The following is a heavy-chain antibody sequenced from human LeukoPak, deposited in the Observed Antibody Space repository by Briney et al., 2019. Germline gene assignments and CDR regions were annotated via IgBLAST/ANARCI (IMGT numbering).Heavy chain of an antibody. D-gene: IGHD6-6*01. Sequence: SETLSLTCTVSGGSISSSSYYWGWIRQPPGKGLEWIGSIYYSGSTYYNPSLKSRVTISVDTSKNQFSLKLSSVTAADTAVYYCARDDDSSSFGYWGQGTLVTVSS. CDR2: IYYSGST. J-gene: IGHJ4*02. CDR1: GGSISSSSYY. CDR3: ARDDDSSSFGY. V-gene: IGHV4-39*07.